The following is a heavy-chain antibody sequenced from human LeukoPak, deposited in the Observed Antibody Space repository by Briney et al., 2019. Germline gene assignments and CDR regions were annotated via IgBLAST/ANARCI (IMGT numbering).Heavy chain of an antibody. CDR3: ARASGGYFNNWFDP. CDR2: IYYTGST. D-gene: IGHD3-22*01. CDR1: GGSLSTYY. V-gene: IGHV4-59*01. Sequence: SETLSLTCTVSGGSLSTYYWSWIRQPPGKGLEWMGYIYYTGSTNYNPSLKSRVTISVDTSKNQFSLWLSSVTAADTAVYYCARASGGYFNNWFDPWGQGTLVTVSS. J-gene: IGHJ5*02.